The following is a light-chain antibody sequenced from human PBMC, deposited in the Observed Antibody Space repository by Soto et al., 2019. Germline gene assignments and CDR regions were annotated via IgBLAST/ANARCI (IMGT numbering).Light chain of an antibody. J-gene: IGKJ1*01. Sequence: EIVLTQSPGSLSLCPGERATLSCRASQSVDSTFFAWYQKKPGQAPRLLMYGVSKRATGIQDRFSGSGSGTDFTITISRLEPEDFAVYYCQQYMSSVTFGQGTRVEIK. V-gene: IGKV3-20*01. CDR1: QSVDSTF. CDR2: GVS. CDR3: QQYMSSVT.